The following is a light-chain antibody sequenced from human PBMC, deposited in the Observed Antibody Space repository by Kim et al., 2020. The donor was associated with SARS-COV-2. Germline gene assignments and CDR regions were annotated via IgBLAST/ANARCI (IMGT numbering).Light chain of an antibody. CDR3: SAWDSSLSAWV. CDR1: RNNVGNEG. V-gene: IGLV10-54*01. Sequence: QAGLTQPPSVSKGLRQTATLTCTGNRNNVGNEGVAWLQQHQGHPPKLLSYRNNNRPSGISERLSASRSGNTASLTITALQPEDEADYFCSAWDSSLSAWVFGGGTKLTVL. CDR2: RNN. J-gene: IGLJ3*02.